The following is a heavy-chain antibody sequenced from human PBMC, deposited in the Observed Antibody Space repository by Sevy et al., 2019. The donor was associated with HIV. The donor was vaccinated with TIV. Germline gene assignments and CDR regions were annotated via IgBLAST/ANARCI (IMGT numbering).Heavy chain of an antibody. Sequence: GGSLRLSCAASGFTFTNYGMHWVRQAPGKGLEWVSGISNRGANTYYADSVRGRFTVSRDNSKNTVYLQWNSLRAEDTAIYYCAKEWTLLSDWYGEFDYWGQGTLVTVSS. CDR2: ISNRGANT. CDR1: GFTFTNYG. CDR3: AKEWTLLSDWYGEFDY. V-gene: IGHV3-23*01. D-gene: IGHD6-19*01. J-gene: IGHJ4*02.